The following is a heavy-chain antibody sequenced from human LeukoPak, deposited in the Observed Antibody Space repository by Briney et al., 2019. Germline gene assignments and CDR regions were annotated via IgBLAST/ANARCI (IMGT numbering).Heavy chain of an antibody. Sequence: GGSLRLSCAASGFTFSSYEMNWVRQAPGKGLEWVSYISGGGTTIFYADSVKGRFTISRDNAKNSLYLQMNSLRAEDTAVYYCARVTEAPYYFDYWGQGTLVTVSS. CDR1: GFTFSSYE. CDR2: ISGGGTTI. V-gene: IGHV3-48*03. CDR3: ARVTEAPYYFDY. J-gene: IGHJ4*02.